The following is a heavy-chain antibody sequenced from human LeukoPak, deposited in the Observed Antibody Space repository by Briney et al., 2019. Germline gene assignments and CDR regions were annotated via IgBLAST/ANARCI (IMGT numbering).Heavy chain of an antibody. J-gene: IGHJ4*02. CDR2: IYYSGST. Sequence: PSETLSLTCTASGGSISSGGYSWSWIRQHPGKGLEWIGYIYYSGSTYYNPSLKSRVTISVDTSKNQFSLKLSSVTAADTAVYYCARVSSSGYYQYYFDYWGQGTLVTVSS. CDR1: GGSISSGGYS. V-gene: IGHV4-31*03. D-gene: IGHD3-22*01. CDR3: ARVSSSGYYQYYFDY.